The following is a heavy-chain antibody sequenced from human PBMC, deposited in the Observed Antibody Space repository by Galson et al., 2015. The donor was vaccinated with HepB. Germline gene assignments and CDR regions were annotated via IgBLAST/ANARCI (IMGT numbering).Heavy chain of an antibody. V-gene: IGHV2-70*04. CDR2: IDWDDDK. CDR1: GFSLSTTAIR. J-gene: IGHJ4*02. CDR3: ARISVAGTGEYYFDY. Sequence: LVKPPQTLTLTCPFSGFSLSTTAIRVSWIRQPPGKALEWLARIDWDDDKFYSTSLKTRLTISKDTSKNQVVLTMTNMDPVDTATYYCARISVAGTGEYYFDYWGQGTLVTVSS. D-gene: IGHD6-19*01.